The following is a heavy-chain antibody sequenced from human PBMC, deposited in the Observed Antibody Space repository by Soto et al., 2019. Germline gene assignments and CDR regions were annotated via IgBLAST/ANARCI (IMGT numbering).Heavy chain of an antibody. J-gene: IGHJ3*02. D-gene: IGHD2-15*01. Sequence: SVKVSCKASGFTFTSSAMQWVRQARGQRLEWIGWIVVGSGNTNYAQKFQERVTITRDMSTSTAYMELSSLRSEDTAVYFCAATEGYCSGGSCYLDAFDIWGQGTMVTVSS. CDR3: AATEGYCSGGSCYLDAFDI. CDR2: IVVGSGNT. V-gene: IGHV1-58*02. CDR1: GFTFTSSA.